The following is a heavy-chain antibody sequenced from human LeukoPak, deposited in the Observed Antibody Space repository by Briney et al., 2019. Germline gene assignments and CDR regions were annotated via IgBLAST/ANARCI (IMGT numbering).Heavy chain of an antibody. D-gene: IGHD5-12*01. CDR1: GYTFTGYY. CDR3: ARKKGGYDYFDY. CDR2: INPNSGGT. Sequence: ASVKVSCKASGYTFTGYYMHWVRQAPGQGLEWMGWINPNSGGTNYAQKFQGRVTMTRDTSISTAYMELSRLRSDGTAVYDCARKKGGYDYFDYWGQGTLVTVSS. J-gene: IGHJ4*02. V-gene: IGHV1-2*02.